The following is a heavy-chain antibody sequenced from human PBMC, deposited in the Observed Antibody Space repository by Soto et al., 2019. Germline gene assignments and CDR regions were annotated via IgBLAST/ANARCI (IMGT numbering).Heavy chain of an antibody. Sequence: SETLSLTCTVSGGSISSYYWSWIRQPPGKGLEWIGYIYYSGSTNYNPSLKSRVTISVDTSKNQFSLKLSSVTAADTAVYYCAREYYYGSGSYYTHDAFDIWGQGTMVTVSS. CDR1: GGSISSYY. J-gene: IGHJ3*02. CDR2: IYYSGST. D-gene: IGHD3-10*01. V-gene: IGHV4-59*01. CDR3: AREYYYGSGSYYTHDAFDI.